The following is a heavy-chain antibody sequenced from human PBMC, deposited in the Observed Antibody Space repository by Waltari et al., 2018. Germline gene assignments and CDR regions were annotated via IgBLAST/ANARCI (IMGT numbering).Heavy chain of an antibody. D-gene: IGHD3-22*01. CDR1: GGSISSSRYY. Sequence: QLQLQESGPGLVKPSETLSLTCTVSGGSISSSRYYWGWVRQPPGKGLEWIGSIYFSGSTTYNPSLKSRVTISVDTSKNQFSLKLSSVTAADTAVYYGARRPHPRGTYYYDSSGYYGAFDIWGQGTMVTVSS. CDR3: ARRPHPRGTYYYDSSGYYGAFDI. V-gene: IGHV4-39*01. CDR2: IYFSGST. J-gene: IGHJ3*02.